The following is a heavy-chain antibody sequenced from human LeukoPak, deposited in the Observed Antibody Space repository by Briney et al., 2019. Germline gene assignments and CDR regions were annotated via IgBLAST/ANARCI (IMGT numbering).Heavy chain of an antibody. CDR3: AKLGWLGYCSSTSCPLGY. CDR2: ISYSGGST. V-gene: IGHV3-23*01. D-gene: IGHD2-2*01. J-gene: IGHJ4*02. Sequence: PGGSLRLSCAASGFSFSSYAMSWVRQAPGKGLEWVSGISYSGGSTYYTDSVQGRLTISRDNSKNTLYLEMNGLRVEDTAVYYCAKLGWLGYCSSTSCPLGYWGQGALVTVSS. CDR1: GFSFSSYA.